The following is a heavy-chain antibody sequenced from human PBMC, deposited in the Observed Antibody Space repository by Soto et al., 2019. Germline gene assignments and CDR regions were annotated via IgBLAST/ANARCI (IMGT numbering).Heavy chain of an antibody. J-gene: IGHJ6*02. CDR2: IIPIFGTA. V-gene: IGHV1-69*13. D-gene: IGHD1-26*01. Sequence: GASVKVSCKASGGTFSIYAISWVRQAPGQGLEWMGGIIPIFGTANYAQKFQGRVTITADESTSTAYMELSSLRSEDTAVYYCARTGEWELLLYYYYGMDVWGQGTTVTVSS. CDR1: GGTFSIYA. CDR3: ARTGEWELLLYYYYGMDV.